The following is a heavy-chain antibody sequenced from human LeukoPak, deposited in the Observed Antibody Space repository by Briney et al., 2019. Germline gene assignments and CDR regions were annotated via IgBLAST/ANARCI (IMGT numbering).Heavy chain of an antibody. CDR3: ARADRWLRSIDY. J-gene: IGHJ4*02. Sequence: SETLSLTCTVSGGSISSGDHYWSLIRQPPGEGLEWIGYIYYSGSAYYNPSLKSRVTISVDTPKNQFSLKVTSVTAADTAVYYCARADRWLRSIDYWGQGTLVTVSS. CDR2: IYYSGSA. CDR1: GGSISSGDHY. V-gene: IGHV4-30-4*01. D-gene: IGHD5-12*01.